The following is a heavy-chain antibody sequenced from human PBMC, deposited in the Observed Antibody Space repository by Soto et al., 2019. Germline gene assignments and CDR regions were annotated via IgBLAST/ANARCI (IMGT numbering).Heavy chain of an antibody. D-gene: IGHD3-22*01. Sequence: SETLSLTCTVSGGSVSSGSYYWSWIRQPPGKGLEWIGYIYYSGSTNYNPSLKSRVTISVDTSKNQFSLKLSSVTAADTAVYYFARAVVVITTGGAFDIWGQGTMVTVSS. CDR1: GGSVSSGSYY. CDR3: ARAVVVITTGGAFDI. V-gene: IGHV4-61*01. CDR2: IYYSGST. J-gene: IGHJ3*02.